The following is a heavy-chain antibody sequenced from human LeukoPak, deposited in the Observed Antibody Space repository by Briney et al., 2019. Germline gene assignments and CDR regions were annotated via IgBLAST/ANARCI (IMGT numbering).Heavy chain of an antibody. Sequence: PGGSPRLSCVASGFTLSTYWMTWVRQAPGRGLEWVANITQDGSEKYYVDSVKGRFSISRDNAKNSLYLQMNGLRAEDTALYYCARGISAVPGDYLGQGTLVTVSS. CDR2: ITQDGSEK. CDR3: ARGISAVPGDY. CDR1: GFTLSTYW. D-gene: IGHD6-13*01. V-gene: IGHV3-7*04. J-gene: IGHJ4*02.